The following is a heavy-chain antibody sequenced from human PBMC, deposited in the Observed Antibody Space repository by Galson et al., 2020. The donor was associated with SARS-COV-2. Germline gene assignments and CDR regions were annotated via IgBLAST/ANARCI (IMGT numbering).Heavy chain of an antibody. J-gene: IGHJ4*02. V-gene: IGHV3-30*04. D-gene: IGHD2-21*02. Sequence: GGSLRLSCAASGFTFSSYAMHWVRRAPGKGLEWVTMISFDGNNKYYADSVKGRFTISRDNSKNTLYLQMSSLRVEDTAMYYCARGGGYCGGDCYGIDYWGQGTLVTVSS. CDR3: ARGGGYCGGDCYGIDY. CDR2: ISFDGNNK. CDR1: GFTFSSYA.